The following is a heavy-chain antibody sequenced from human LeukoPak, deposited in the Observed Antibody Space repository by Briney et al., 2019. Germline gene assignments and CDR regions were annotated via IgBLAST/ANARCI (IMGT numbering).Heavy chain of an antibody. CDR3: ARAPITSPFYFDY. Sequence: RSGGSLRLSCTASGFAFDEHGMSWVRQVPGKGLEWVSGINWSGGSTGYADPLRGRFTISRDNAKNSLYLQTDSLRAEDTALYYCARAPITSPFYFDYWGQGTLVTVSS. D-gene: IGHD2-2*01. V-gene: IGHV3-20*04. J-gene: IGHJ4*02. CDR2: INWSGGST. CDR1: GFAFDEHG.